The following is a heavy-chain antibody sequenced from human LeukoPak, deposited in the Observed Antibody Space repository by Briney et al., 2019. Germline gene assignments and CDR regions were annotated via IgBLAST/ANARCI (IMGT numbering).Heavy chain of an antibody. Sequence: PGGSLRLSCAASGFTFSDYYMSWIRQAPGKGLEWVSYISSSGSTIYYADSVKGRFTISRDNAKNSLYLQMNSLRAEDTAVYYCAGGQGTYYYDSSENWFDPWGQGTLVTVSS. CDR3: AGGQGTYYYDSSENWFDP. CDR1: GFTFSDYY. CDR2: ISSSGSTI. J-gene: IGHJ5*02. D-gene: IGHD3-22*01. V-gene: IGHV3-11*01.